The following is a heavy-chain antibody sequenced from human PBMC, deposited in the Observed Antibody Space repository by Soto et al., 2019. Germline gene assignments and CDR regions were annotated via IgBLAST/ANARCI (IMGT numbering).Heavy chain of an antibody. Sequence: EVQLVESGGGMVKPGGSLRLSCAASGFTFSSYSMNWVRQAPGKGLEWVSSISSSSSYIYYADSVKGRFTISRDNAKNSLYLQMNSLRAEDTAVYYCATFLPRGGYDIPIDYWGQGTLVTVSS. V-gene: IGHV3-21*01. D-gene: IGHD5-12*01. CDR3: ATFLPRGGYDIPIDY. CDR2: ISSSSSYI. CDR1: GFTFSSYS. J-gene: IGHJ4*02.